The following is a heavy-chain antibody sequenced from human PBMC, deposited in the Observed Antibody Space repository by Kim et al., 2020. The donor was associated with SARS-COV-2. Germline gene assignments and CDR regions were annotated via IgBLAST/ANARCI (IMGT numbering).Heavy chain of an antibody. Sequence: SETLSLTCAVYGGSFSGYYWSWIRQPPGKGLEWIGEINHSGSTNYNPSLKSRVTISVDTSKNQFSLKLSSVTAADTAVYYCARPKYSGYDPHYFDYWGQGTLVTVSS. CDR3: ARPKYSGYDPHYFDY. V-gene: IGHV4-34*01. CDR2: INHSGST. D-gene: IGHD5-12*01. J-gene: IGHJ4*02. CDR1: GGSFSGYY.